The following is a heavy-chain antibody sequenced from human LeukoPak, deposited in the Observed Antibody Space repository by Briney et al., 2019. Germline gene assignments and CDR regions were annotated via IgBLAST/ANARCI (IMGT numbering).Heavy chain of an antibody. D-gene: IGHD1-26*01. V-gene: IGHV1-69*01. CDR1: GDSFNTYS. Sequence: WVKVSCKASGDSFNTYSFSWVRQAPGQGLEWMGGIVPILKTPNCPQKFQGRVTITADESTRTVYMELTSLKSEDTAIYYCANIMGMAPLDHWGQGTLVTVSS. CDR2: IVPILKTP. CDR3: ANIMGMAPLDH. J-gene: IGHJ4*02.